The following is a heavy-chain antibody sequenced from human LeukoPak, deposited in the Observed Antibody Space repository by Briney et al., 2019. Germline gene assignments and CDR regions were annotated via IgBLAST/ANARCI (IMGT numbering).Heavy chain of an antibody. D-gene: IGHD3-10*02. Sequence: GGSLRPSCAASGFTFSSYEMNWVRQAPGKGLEWVSYISSSGSTIYYADSVKGRFTISRDNAKNSLYLQMNSLRAEDTAVYYCAELGITMIGGVWGKGTTVTVSS. CDR1: GFTFSSYE. CDR2: ISSSGSTI. CDR3: AELGITMIGGV. V-gene: IGHV3-48*03. J-gene: IGHJ6*04.